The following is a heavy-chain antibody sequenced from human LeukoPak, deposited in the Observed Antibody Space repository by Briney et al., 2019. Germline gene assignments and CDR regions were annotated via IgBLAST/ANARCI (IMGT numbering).Heavy chain of an antibody. CDR3: ARDRLEGAILDFDY. Sequence: AASVKVSCKASGYTFTSYGINWVRQAPGQGLEWMGWISGYNGNTYYAQDLQGRVTMTTDTSTSTVYMELRSLRSDDTAVYYCARDRLEGAILDFDYWGQGTLVTVSS. V-gene: IGHV1-18*01. J-gene: IGHJ4*02. D-gene: IGHD1-26*01. CDR1: GYTFTSYG. CDR2: ISGYNGNT.